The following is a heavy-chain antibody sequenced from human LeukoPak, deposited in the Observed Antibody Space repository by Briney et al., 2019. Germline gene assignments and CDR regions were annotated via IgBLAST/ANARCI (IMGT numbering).Heavy chain of an antibody. Sequence: ASVKVSCKASGYTFTSYGISWVRQAPGQGLEWMGWISAYNGNTNYAQKLQGRVTMTTDTSTSTAYLQWSSLKASDTAMYYCARHFLIVAAFDIWGQGTMVTVSS. CDR3: ARHFLIVAAFDI. CDR1: GYTFTSYG. CDR2: ISAYNGNT. D-gene: IGHD3-22*01. V-gene: IGHV1-18*01. J-gene: IGHJ3*02.